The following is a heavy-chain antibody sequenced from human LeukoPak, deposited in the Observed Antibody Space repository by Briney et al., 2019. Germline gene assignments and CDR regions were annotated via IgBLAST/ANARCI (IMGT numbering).Heavy chain of an antibody. Sequence: PSQTLSLTCTVSGGSISSGDYYWSWIRQPPGKGLEWIGYIYYSGSTYYNPSLKSRVTISVDTSKNQFSLKLSSVTAADTAVYYCASSPPDYYDSSGYPYYFDYWAREPWSPSPQ. CDR1: GGSISSGDYY. D-gene: IGHD3-22*01. V-gene: IGHV4-30-4*01. J-gene: IGHJ4*02. CDR2: IYYSGST. CDR3: ASSPPDYYDSSGYPYYFDY.